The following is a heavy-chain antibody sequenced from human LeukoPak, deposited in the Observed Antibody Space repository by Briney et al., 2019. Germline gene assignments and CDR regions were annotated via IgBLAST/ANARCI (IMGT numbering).Heavy chain of an antibody. D-gene: IGHD5-18*01. Sequence: GGSLRLSCAASGFTFSDYYMSWIRQAPGEGLEWVSYISSSGSTIYYADSVKGRFTISRDNAKNSLYLQMNSLRAEDTAVYYCARDRPKYSYGSHYYFDYWGQGTLVTVSS. CDR1: GFTFSDYY. V-gene: IGHV3-11*01. J-gene: IGHJ4*02. CDR3: ARDRPKYSYGSHYYFDY. CDR2: ISSSGSTI.